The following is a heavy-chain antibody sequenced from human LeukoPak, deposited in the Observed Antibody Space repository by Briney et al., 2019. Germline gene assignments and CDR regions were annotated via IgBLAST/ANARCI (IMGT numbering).Heavy chain of an antibody. CDR2: IKSKTDGGTP. D-gene: IGHD3-3*01. Sequence: GGSLRLSCAASGFTFSNAWMSWVRQAPGKGLEWVGRIKSKTDGGTPDYAAPVKGRFTISRDDSKNTLYLQMNSLKTEDTAVYYCTTEQIFGVVIPYWGQGTLVTVSS. CDR1: GFTFSNAW. V-gene: IGHV3-15*01. J-gene: IGHJ4*02. CDR3: TTEQIFGVVIPY.